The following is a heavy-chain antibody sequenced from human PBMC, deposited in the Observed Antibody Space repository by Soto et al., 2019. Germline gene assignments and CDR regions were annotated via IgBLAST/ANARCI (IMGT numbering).Heavy chain of an antibody. CDR3: ARSDCGYNCALDY. D-gene: IGHD3-22*01. CDR2: VSKDGSDK. CDR1: GFIFSSFP. V-gene: IGHV3-30-3*01. Sequence: QMQLVESGGGVVQPGRSLRLSCAASGFIFSSFPMHWVRQAPGKGLEWVAVVSKDGSDKHYADSVKGRFTISRDNSENKLHLQMNSLRPEDTGVYYCARSDCGYNCALDYWGQGTPVTVAS. J-gene: IGHJ4*02.